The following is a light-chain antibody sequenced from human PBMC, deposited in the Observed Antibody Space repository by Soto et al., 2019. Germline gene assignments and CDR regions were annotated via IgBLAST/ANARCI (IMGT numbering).Light chain of an antibody. CDR3: LQHDGYPCS. CDR2: GAS. J-gene: IGKJ4*01. CDR1: QGIRRI. V-gene: IGKV1-17*01. Sequence: DVPMTQSPSSLSASVGDRVTITCRASQGIRRILNCYQQKPGQAPKRLIYGASTLQSGVPSRFSGSGSGTEFTLTIPSLQPEDFATYYCLQHDGYPCSFGEGTRVDIK.